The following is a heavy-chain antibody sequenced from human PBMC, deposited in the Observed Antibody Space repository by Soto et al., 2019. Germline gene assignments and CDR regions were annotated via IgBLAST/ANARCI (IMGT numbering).Heavy chain of an antibody. CDR1: GGSISSGGYY. Sequence: SETLSLTCTVSGGSISSGGYYWSWIRQHPGKGLEWIGYIYYSGSTYYNPSLKSRVTISVDTSKNQFSLKLSSVTAADTAVYYCARGGPYGDYEPYYFDYWGQGTLVTVSS. V-gene: IGHV4-31*03. D-gene: IGHD4-17*01. CDR3: ARGGPYGDYEPYYFDY. CDR2: IYYSGST. J-gene: IGHJ4*02.